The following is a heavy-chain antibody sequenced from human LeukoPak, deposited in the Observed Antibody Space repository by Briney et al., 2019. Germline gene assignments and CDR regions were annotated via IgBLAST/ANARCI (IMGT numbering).Heavy chain of an antibody. CDR1: GDSVSSNGAA. V-gene: IGHV6-1*01. D-gene: IGHD5-12*01. J-gene: IGHJ4*02. CDR2: TYYRSKWYN. CDR3: ARAQTGSGYYRNFDC. Sequence: SQTLSLTCAISGDSVSSNGAAWSWIRQSPSRGLKGLGRTYYRSKWYNDYAPSVKSRITISPDTSKNQFSLQLNSVTPEDTAVYYCARAQTGSGYYRNFDCWGQGTLVTVSS.